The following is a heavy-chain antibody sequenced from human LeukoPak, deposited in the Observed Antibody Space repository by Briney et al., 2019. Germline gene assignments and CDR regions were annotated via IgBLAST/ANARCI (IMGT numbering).Heavy chain of an antibody. J-gene: IGHJ4*02. CDR3: AKGYDFWSGYPATDY. CDR2: ISYDGSNK. Sequence: GRSLRLSCAPSGFTFSSYGMHWVRQAPGKGLEWVAVISYDGSNKYYADSVKGRFTISRDNSKNTLYLQMNSLRAEDTAVYYCAKGYDFWSGYPATDYWGQGTLVTVSS. D-gene: IGHD3-3*01. CDR1: GFTFSSYG. V-gene: IGHV3-30*18.